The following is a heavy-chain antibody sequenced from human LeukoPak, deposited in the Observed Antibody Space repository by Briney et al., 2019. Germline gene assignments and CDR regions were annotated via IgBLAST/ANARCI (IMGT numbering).Heavy chain of an antibody. Sequence: ASVKVSCKASGYTFTSYYMHWVRQAPGQGLEWMGIINPSGGSTSYAQKFQGRVTMTRDMPTSTVYMELSSLRSEDTAVYYCARSRATVDYFDYWGQGTLVTVSS. CDR1: GYTFTSYY. CDR3: ARSRATVDYFDY. D-gene: IGHD1-26*01. J-gene: IGHJ4*02. CDR2: INPSGGST. V-gene: IGHV1-46*01.